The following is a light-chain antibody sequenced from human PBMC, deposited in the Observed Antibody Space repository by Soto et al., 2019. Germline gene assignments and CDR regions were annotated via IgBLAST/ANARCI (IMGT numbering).Light chain of an antibody. CDR2: EVS. CDR3: SSYTSSSTLV. CDR1: SSDVGGYNF. J-gene: IGLJ1*01. V-gene: IGLV2-14*01. Sequence: QSVLTQPASVSGSPGQSITISCTGTSSDVGGYNFVSWYQQRPGKAPKLMIYEVSNRPSGVSNRLSGSKSGNTASLTISGLQAEDEADYYCSSYTSSSTLVFGTGTKLTVL.